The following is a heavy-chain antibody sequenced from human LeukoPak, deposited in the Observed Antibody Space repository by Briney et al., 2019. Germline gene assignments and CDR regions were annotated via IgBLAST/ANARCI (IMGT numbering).Heavy chain of an antibody. CDR3: AKVRPFTPIAVVPEYFVY. V-gene: IGHV3-23*01. Sequence: PGGSLRLSCGASGFTFSDYAITWVRQAPGKGQEWVSHISGNGGSTSYAASVKGRFTVSRDNSKNMLYLQMNSLRVDDTAVYYCAKVRPFTPIAVVPEYFVYWGQGTLVAVSS. CDR1: GFTFSDYA. CDR2: ISGNGGST. D-gene: IGHD3-22*01. J-gene: IGHJ4*02.